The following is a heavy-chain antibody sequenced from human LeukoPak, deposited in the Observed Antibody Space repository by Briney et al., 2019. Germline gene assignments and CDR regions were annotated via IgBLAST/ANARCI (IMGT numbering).Heavy chain of an antibody. J-gene: IGHJ6*03. CDR3: ARDTQIYGSGSHYYMDV. Sequence: ASVKVSYKASGYTFTGYYMHWVRQAPGQGLEWMGWINPNSGGTNYAQKFQGRVTMTRDASISTAYMELSRLRSDDTAVYYCARDTQIYGSGSHYYMDVWGKGTTVTVSS. D-gene: IGHD3-10*01. CDR1: GYTFTGYY. V-gene: IGHV1-2*02. CDR2: INPNSGGT.